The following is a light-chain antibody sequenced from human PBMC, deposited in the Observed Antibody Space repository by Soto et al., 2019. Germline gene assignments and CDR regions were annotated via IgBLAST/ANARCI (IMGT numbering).Light chain of an antibody. CDR1: NIGSKS. J-gene: IGLJ2*01. V-gene: IGLV3-21*02. CDR2: DDS. Sequence: SYVLTQPPSVSVAPGQTARITCGGNNIGSKSVHWYQQKPGQAPVLVVDDDSDRPSGIPERFSGSNSGNTASLTISGLQAEDEADYYCCSYAGSSHVVFGGGTKVTVL. CDR3: CSYAGSSHVV.